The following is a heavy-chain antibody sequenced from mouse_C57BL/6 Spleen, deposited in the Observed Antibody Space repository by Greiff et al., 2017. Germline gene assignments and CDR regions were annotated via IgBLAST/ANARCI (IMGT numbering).Heavy chain of an antibody. CDR2: IDPSDSET. CDR3: TRFLYDGYYYFAY. Sequence: QVQLQQPGAELVRPGSSVKLSCKASGYTFTSYWMHWVKQRPIQGLEWIGNIDPSDSETHYNQKFKDKATLTVDKSSSTAYMQLSSLTSEDSAVYYCTRFLYDGYYYFAYWGQGTTLTVSS. V-gene: IGHV1-52*01. D-gene: IGHD2-3*01. CDR1: GYTFTSYW. J-gene: IGHJ2*01.